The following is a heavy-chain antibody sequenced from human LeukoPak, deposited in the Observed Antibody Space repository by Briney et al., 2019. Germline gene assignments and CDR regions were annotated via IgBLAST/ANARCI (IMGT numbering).Heavy chain of an antibody. Sequence: PGGSLRLSCAASGFTFDDYGMSWVRQAPGKGLEWVSGINWNGGNTGYADSVKGRFTISRDNAKNSLYLQMNSLRAEDTAVYYCARDPYRPRYFDLWGRGTLVTVSS. CDR3: ARDPYRPRYFDL. CDR2: INWNGGNT. V-gene: IGHV3-20*04. J-gene: IGHJ2*01. CDR1: GFTFDDYG.